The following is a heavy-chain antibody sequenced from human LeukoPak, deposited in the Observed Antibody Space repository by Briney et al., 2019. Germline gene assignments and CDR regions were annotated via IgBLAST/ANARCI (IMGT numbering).Heavy chain of an antibody. CDR2: IYPGDSDT. CDR3: AIMDDSSGYTVGFDY. CDR1: GYSFTSYW. Sequence: GESLKISCKGSGYSFTSYWIGWVRQMPGKGLEWMGIIYPGDSDTRYSPSFQGQVTISADKSISTAYLQWSGLKASDTAMYYCAIMDDSSGYTVGFDYWGQGTLVTVSS. J-gene: IGHJ4*02. V-gene: IGHV5-51*01. D-gene: IGHD3-22*01.